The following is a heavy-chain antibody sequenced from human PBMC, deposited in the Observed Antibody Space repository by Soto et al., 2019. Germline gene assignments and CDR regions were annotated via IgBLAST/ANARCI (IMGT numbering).Heavy chain of an antibody. CDR3: VRGCVGATAFFGFFDY. D-gene: IGHD1-26*01. CDR2: IWYDGSEK. V-gene: IGHV3-33*01. J-gene: IGHJ4*02. CDR1: GVIFNGYG. Sequence: QVQLVESGGGVVQPGRSLRLSCAASGVIFNGYGMHWVRQAPGKGLEWVAVIWYDGSEKYYADSVRGRFTISRDNSKNTLYLQMNSLRAEDTAVYYCVRGCVGATAFFGFFDYWGQGTLVTVSS.